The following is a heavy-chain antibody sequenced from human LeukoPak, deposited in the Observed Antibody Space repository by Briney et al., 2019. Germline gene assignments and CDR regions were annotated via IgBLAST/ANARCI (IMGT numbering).Heavy chain of an antibody. CDR1: GFTFSSYG. CDR2: IRYDGSNK. Sequence: GGSLRLSCAASGFTFSSYGMHWVRQAPGKGLGWVAFIRYDGSNKYYADSVKGRFTISRDNSKNTLYLQMNSLRAEDTAVYYCAMIESSGWSHFDYWGQGTLVTVSS. J-gene: IGHJ4*02. D-gene: IGHD6-19*01. V-gene: IGHV3-30*02. CDR3: AMIESSGWSHFDY.